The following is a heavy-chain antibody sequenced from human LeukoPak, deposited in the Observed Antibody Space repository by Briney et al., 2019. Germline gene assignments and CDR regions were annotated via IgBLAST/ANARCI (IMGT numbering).Heavy chain of an antibody. CDR2: VKQDGSEK. CDR3: ARAVVLRGVSFYFDY. V-gene: IGHV3-7*01. J-gene: IGHJ4*02. Sequence: GGSLRLSCAASGFTFSSYWMSWVRQAPGKGLEWVANVKQDGSEKYYVDSVKGRFTISRDNAKNSLYLQMNSLRAEDTAVYYCARAVVLRGVSFYFDYWGQGTLVTVSS. CDR1: GFTFSSYW. D-gene: IGHD3-10*01.